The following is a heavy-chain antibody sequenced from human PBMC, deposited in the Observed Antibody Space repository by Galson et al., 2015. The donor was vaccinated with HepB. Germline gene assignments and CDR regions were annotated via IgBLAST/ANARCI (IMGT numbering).Heavy chain of an antibody. CDR3: ARSAGDLDY. Sequence: CAISGDSVSSNGAAWNWIRQSPSRGLEWRGRTYYRSKWYYGYAVSVKSRITINPDTSKNQFSLHLNSVTPEDTAVYYCARSAGDLDYWGQGILVTVSS. V-gene: IGHV6-1*01. D-gene: IGHD7-27*01. CDR1: GDSVSSNGAA. J-gene: IGHJ4*02. CDR2: TYYRSKWYY.